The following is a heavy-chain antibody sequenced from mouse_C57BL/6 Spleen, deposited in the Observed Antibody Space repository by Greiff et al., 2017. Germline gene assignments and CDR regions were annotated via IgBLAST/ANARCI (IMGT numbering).Heavy chain of an antibody. V-gene: IGHV14-2*01. CDR3: GRFITTVYLIDY. CDR1: GFNIKDYY. CDR2: IDPEDGDT. J-gene: IGHJ2*01. D-gene: IGHD1-1*01. Sequence: EVKLMESGAELVKPGASVKLSCTASGFNIKDYYMHWLKQRTEQGLEWIGRIDPEDGDTKYAPQFQGKATITADTSSTTAYLQLSILTSEDTAVDYCGRFITTVYLIDYGGKGTTLTVSS.